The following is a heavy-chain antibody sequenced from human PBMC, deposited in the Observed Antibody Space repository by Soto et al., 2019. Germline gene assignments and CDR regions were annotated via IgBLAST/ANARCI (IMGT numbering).Heavy chain of an antibody. J-gene: IGHJ6*02. CDR1: GYTFTSFG. Sequence: QVQLVQSGDEVKKPGASVKVSCKASGYTFTSFGISWVRQAPGQGLEWMGWISVYNGNTNYAQQLQGKFTMTTDTTTSTDYMELRRLRSDDTAVYYCGRREAAGDHGMDVWGQGTTVTVSS. V-gene: IGHV1-18*01. D-gene: IGHD6-25*01. CDR2: ISVYNGNT. CDR3: GRREAAGDHGMDV.